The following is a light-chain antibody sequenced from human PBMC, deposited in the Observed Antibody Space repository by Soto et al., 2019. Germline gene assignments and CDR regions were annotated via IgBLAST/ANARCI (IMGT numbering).Light chain of an antibody. J-gene: IGKJ1*01. Sequence: EIVLTQSPATLSLSPGERATLSCMASQSVSTYFAWYQQKPGQAPRLLIYDASNRATGIPARFSGSGSGTDFTLTISSLEPEDFAIYYCQQRSNWPLPFGQGTTVEIK. CDR1: QSVSTY. CDR3: QQRSNWPLP. V-gene: IGKV3-11*01. CDR2: DAS.